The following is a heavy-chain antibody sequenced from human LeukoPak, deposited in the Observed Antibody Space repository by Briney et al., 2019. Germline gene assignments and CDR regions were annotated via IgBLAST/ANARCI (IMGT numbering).Heavy chain of an antibody. J-gene: IGHJ4*02. Sequence: GGSLRLSCAASGFTFSSYGMSWVRQAPGKGLEWVSAISGSGGSTYYADSVKGRFTISRDNSKNTLYLQMNSLRAEDTAVYYCARLFVGAKGAGYFDYWGQGTLVTVSS. D-gene: IGHD1-26*01. CDR2: ISGSGGST. CDR3: ARLFVGAKGAGYFDY. V-gene: IGHV3-23*01. CDR1: GFTFSSYG.